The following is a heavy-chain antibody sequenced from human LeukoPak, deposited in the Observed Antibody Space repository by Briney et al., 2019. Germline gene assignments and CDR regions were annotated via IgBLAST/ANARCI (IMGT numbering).Heavy chain of an antibody. Sequence: ASVTVSCMASGGTFSSYAISWVRQAPGQGLEWMGRIIPIFGIANYAQKFQGRVTITADKSTSTAYMELSSLRSEDTAVYYCARGPIYCSGGSCYPDYWGQGTLVTVSS. CDR2: IIPIFGIA. CDR3: ARGPIYCSGGSCYPDY. D-gene: IGHD2-15*01. CDR1: GGTFSSYA. V-gene: IGHV1-69*04. J-gene: IGHJ4*02.